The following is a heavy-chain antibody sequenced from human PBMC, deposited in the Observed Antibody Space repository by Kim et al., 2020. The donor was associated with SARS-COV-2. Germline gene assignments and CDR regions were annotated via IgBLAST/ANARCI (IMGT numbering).Heavy chain of an antibody. V-gene: IGHV3-48*03. Sequence: GGSLRLSCAASGFTFSSYEMNWVRQAPGKGLEWVSYISSSGSTIYYADSVKGRFTISRDNAKNSLYLQMNSLRAEDTAVYYCAREGEGNSGWLTKHGMYVWGQGTTVTVSS. CDR1: GFTFSSYE. CDR2: ISSSGSTI. J-gene: IGHJ6*02. CDR3: AREGEGNSGWLTKHGMYV. D-gene: IGHD3-9*01.